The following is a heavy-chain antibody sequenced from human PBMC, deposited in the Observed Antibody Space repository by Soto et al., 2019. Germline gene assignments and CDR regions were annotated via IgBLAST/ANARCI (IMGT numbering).Heavy chain of an antibody. Sequence: EVQLVDSGGGLVQPGGSLRLSCAASGFTFTDYWMNWVRQAPGRGLEWVASIRYDGGETRPVDAVKGRFTISRDNAKNLLYLQVASLRVEDTAVYYCARDGVSPGLYFDFWGQGTLVTVSS. D-gene: IGHD3-10*01. CDR2: IRYDGGET. CDR1: GFTFTDYW. CDR3: ARDGVSPGLYFDF. V-gene: IGHV3-7*05. J-gene: IGHJ4*02.